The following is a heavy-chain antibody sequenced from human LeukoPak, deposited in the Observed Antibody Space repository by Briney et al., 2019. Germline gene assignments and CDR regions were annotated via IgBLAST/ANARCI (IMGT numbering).Heavy chain of an antibody. J-gene: IGHJ6*02. V-gene: IGHV1-8*01. Sequence: ASVKVSCKASGYTFTSYDINWVRQAPGQGLEWMGWMNPNSGNTGYAQKFQGRVTMTRNTPISTAYMELSSLRSEDTAVYYCARSLILYYSEKHYYYYGMDVWGQGTTVTVSS. D-gene: IGHD2-8*01. CDR3: ARSLILYYSEKHYYYYGMDV. CDR1: GYTFTSYD. CDR2: MNPNSGNT.